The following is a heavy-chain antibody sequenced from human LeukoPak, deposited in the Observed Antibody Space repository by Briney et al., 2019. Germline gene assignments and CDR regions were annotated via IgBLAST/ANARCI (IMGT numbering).Heavy chain of an antibody. D-gene: IGHD1-26*01. CDR3: ARAQGSYYHYYMDV. Sequence: GASVKVSCKASGYTFTSYDFNWVRQATGQGLEWMGWMNPNSGNTGYAQKFQGRVTMTRDMSTSTVNMELSSLRSEDTAVYYCARAQGSYYHYYMDVWGKGTTVTVSS. V-gene: IGHV1-8*01. CDR1: GYTFTSYD. CDR2: MNPNSGNT. J-gene: IGHJ6*03.